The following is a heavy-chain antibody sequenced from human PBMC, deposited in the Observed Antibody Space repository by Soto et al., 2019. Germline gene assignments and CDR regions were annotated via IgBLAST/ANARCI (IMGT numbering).Heavy chain of an antibody. Sequence: PSETLSLTCTVSGASISSGDYFWSLIRQSPGKGLQWIGYIYDSGSSYYNPSLKSRVTMSVDTSKNQFSLKLSSVTAADTAVYYCAREKGYISGPKNFDYWGQGTLVTVSS. CDR3: AREKGYISGPKNFDY. D-gene: IGHD5-12*01. V-gene: IGHV4-30-4*01. J-gene: IGHJ4*02. CDR1: GASISSGDYF. CDR2: IYDSGSS.